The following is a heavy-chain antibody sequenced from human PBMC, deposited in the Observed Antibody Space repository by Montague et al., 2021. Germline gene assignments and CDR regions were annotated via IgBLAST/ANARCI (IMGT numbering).Heavy chain of an antibody. Sequence: SETLSLTCTVSGGSISSSSYYWGWMRQPPGKGLMWIGSIYYSGSTNYTLSLQSRLTISADTSKNQFSLKLSSATAADTAVYYGVVIPYLYYHGMDVWGQGTTVTVSS. J-gene: IGHJ6*02. CDR2: IYYSGST. D-gene: IGHD4-23*01. V-gene: IGHV4-39*01. CDR3: VVIPYLYYHGMDV. CDR1: GGSISSSSYY.